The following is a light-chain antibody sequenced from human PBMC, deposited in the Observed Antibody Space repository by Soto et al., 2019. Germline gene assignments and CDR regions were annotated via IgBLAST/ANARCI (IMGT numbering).Light chain of an antibody. CDR2: DVS. CDR3: TSYTSFNLYV. Sequence: QSVLTQPASVSGSPGQSISISCTGTSSDIGGYKHVSWYQQHPGKAPKLMIYDVSSRPSGVSNRFSSSKSGNTASLIISGLQAEDEADYYCTSYTSFNLYVFGTGTKLTVL. V-gene: IGLV2-14*01. CDR1: SSDIGGYKH. J-gene: IGLJ1*01.